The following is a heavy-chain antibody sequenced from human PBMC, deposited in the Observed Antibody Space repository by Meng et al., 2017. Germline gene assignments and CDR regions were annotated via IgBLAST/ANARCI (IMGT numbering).Heavy chain of an antibody. CDR1: GFTVSSNY. V-gene: IGHV3-66*02. D-gene: IGHD4-17*01. CDR3: ATDDYGDYGAFDY. Sequence: GESLKISCAASGFTVSSNYMSWVRQAPGKGLEWVSVIYSGGSTYYADSVKGRFTISRDNSKNTLYLQMNSLRAEDTAVYYCATDDYGDYGAFDYWGQG. CDR2: IYSGGST. J-gene: IGHJ4*01.